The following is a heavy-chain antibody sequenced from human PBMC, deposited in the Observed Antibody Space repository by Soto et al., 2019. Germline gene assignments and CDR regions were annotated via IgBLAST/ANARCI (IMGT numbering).Heavy chain of an antibody. D-gene: IGHD3-3*01. J-gene: IGHJ4*02. CDR1: GFTFDDYT. CDR3: AKDIGDFWSGYLDY. Sequence: PGGSLRLSCAASGFTFDDYTMHWVGQAPGKGLEWVSLISWDGGSTYYADSVKGRFTISRDNSKNSLYLQMNSLRTEDTALYYCAKDIGDFWSGYLDYWGQGTLVTVSS. V-gene: IGHV3-43*01. CDR2: ISWDGGST.